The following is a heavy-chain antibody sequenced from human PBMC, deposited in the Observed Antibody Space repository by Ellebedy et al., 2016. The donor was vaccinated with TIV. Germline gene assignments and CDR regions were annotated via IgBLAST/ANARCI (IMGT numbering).Heavy chain of an antibody. J-gene: IGHJ4*02. CDR3: ARNRYCSAGDCYALGY. D-gene: IGHD2-15*01. CDR2: IKTDGSTT. V-gene: IGHV3-74*01. Sequence: PGGSLRLSCAASGFTLSSFWMHWVRQAPGEGLVWVSRIKTDGSTTNYADSVKGRFTISRDNVKNTLYLQMNSLRAEDTAVYYCARNRYCSAGDCYALGYWGQGTLVTVSS. CDR1: GFTLSSFW.